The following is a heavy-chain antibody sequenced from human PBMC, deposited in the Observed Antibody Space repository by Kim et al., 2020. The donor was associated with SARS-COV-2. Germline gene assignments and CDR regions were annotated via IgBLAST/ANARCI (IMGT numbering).Heavy chain of an antibody. D-gene: IGHD3-3*01. Sequence: SETLSLTCTVSGGSISSGGYYWSWIRQHPGKGLEWIGYIYYSGSTYYNPSLKSRVTISVDTSKNQFSLKLSSVTAADTAVYYCARDPVIRIAIFGVVIDSFDYWGQGTLVTVSS. J-gene: IGHJ4*02. CDR1: GGSISSGGYY. V-gene: IGHV4-31*03. CDR3: ARDPVIRIAIFGVVIDSFDY. CDR2: IYYSGST.